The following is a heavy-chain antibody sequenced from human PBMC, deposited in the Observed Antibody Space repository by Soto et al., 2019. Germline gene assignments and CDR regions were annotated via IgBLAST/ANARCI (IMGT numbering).Heavy chain of an antibody. CDR3: ARDKGRTLLGGNYYYIMDV. J-gene: IGHJ6*02. D-gene: IGHD3-3*02. CDR2: IMPIFRTA. Sequence: QVQVVQSGAEVKKPGSSVKVSCKTSGGTFSTSAISWLRQAPGQGLEWMGGIMPIFRTADYAQTFKGIVIITADESTTTAYLELRSLKSEDTAVYYCARDKGRTLLGGNYYYIMDVWGQGTTVTVPS. CDR1: GGTFSTSA. V-gene: IGHV1-69*12.